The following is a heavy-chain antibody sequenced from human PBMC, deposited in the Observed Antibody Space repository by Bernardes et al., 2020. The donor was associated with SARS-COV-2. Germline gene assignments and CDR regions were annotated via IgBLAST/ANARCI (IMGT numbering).Heavy chain of an antibody. J-gene: IGHJ5*02. D-gene: IGHD3-22*01. CDR1: GFTFSSYG. V-gene: IGHV3-30*18. CDR3: AKDAVTMTYFPNPLQPLP. CDR2: ISYDGSNK. Sequence: GGSLRLSCAASGFTFSSYGMHWVRQAPGKGLEWVAVISYDGSNKYYADSVKGRFTISRDNSKNTLYLQMNSLRAEDTAVYYCAKDAVTMTYFPNPLQPLPWG.